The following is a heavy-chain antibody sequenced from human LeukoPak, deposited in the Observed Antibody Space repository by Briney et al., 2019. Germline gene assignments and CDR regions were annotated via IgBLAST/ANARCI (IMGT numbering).Heavy chain of an antibody. CDR1: GGSFSGYY. CDR2: INHSGST. V-gene: IGHV4-34*01. J-gene: IGHJ4*02. D-gene: IGHD1-26*01. CDR3: ARCIVGATIDY. Sequence: SETLSLTCAVYGGSFSGYYWSWIRQPPGKGLEWIGEINHSGSTNYNPSLKSRVTISVDTSKNQFSLKLSSVTAADTAVYYCARCIVGATIDYWGQGTLVTVSS.